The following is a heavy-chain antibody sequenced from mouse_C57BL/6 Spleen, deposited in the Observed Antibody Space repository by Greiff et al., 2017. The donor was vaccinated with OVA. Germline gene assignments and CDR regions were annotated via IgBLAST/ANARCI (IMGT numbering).Heavy chain of an antibody. CDR2: IYPGDGDT. D-gene: IGHD1-1*01. V-gene: IGHV1-80*01. Sequence: QVQLKASGAELVKPGASVKISCKASGYAFSSYWMNWVKQRPGKGLEWIGQIYPGDGDTNYNGKFKGKATLTADKSSSTAYMQLSSLTSEDSAVYFCARRLEFITTVVATYYYAMDYWGQGTSVTVSS. J-gene: IGHJ4*01. CDR1: GYAFSSYW. CDR3: ARRLEFITTVVATYYYAMDY.